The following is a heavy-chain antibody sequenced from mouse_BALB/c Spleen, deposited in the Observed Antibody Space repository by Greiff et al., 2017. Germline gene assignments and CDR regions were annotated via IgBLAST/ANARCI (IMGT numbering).Heavy chain of an antibody. CDR2: IDPETGGT. Sequence: VKVVESGAELVRPGASVTLSCKASGYTFTDYEMHWVKQTPVHGLEWIGAIDPETGGTAYNQKFKGKATLTADKSSSTAYMELRSLTSEDSAVYYCTRQGDWFAYWGQGTLVTVSA. CDR1: GYTFTDYE. V-gene: IGHV1-15*01. CDR3: TRQGDWFAY. J-gene: IGHJ3*01.